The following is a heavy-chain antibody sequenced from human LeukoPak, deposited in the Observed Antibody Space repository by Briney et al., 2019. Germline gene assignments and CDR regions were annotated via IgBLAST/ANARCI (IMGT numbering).Heavy chain of an antibody. J-gene: IGHJ4*02. CDR3: ARGEYDILTGYYPTGFDY. V-gene: IGHV6-1*01. CDR2: TYYRSKWYN. D-gene: IGHD3-9*01. CDR1: GDSVSSNSAA. Sequence: QTLSLTCAISGDSVSSNSAAWNWIRQSPSRGLEWLGRTYYRSKWYNDYAVSVKSRITINPDTSKNQFSLQLNSVTPEDTAVYYCARGEYDILTGYYPTGFDYWGQGTLVTVSS.